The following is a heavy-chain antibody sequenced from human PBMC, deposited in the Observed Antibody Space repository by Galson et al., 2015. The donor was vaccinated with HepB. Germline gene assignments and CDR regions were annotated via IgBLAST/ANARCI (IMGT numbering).Heavy chain of an antibody. J-gene: IGHJ3*02. D-gene: IGHD1-26*01. CDR2: IIPIFGTA. Sequence: CKASGGTFSSYAISWVRQAPGQGLEWMGGIIPIFGTANYAQKFQGRVTITADESTSTAYMELSSLRSEDTAVYYCAREPSGSYSNDAFDIWGQGTMVTVSS. CDR3: AREPSGSYSNDAFDI. CDR1: GGTFSSYA. V-gene: IGHV1-69*01.